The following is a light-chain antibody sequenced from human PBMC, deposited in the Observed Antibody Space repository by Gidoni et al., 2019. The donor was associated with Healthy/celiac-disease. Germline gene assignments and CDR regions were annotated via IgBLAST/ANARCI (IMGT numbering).Light chain of an antibody. CDR3: QQYGSSLYT. Sequence: EIVLTQSPGTLSLSPGERATLSCRASQSVSSSYLAWYQQKPGQAPRLLIYGASSRVTGIPDRFSGSGSGTDFTLTISRLEPEDFAVYYCQQYGSSLYTFXXXTKLEIK. CDR2: GAS. J-gene: IGKJ2*01. CDR1: QSVSSSY. V-gene: IGKV3-20*01.